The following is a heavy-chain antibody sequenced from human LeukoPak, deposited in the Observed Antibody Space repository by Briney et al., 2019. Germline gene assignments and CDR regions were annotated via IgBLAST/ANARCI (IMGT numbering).Heavy chain of an antibody. CDR3: ARGGSSWCFDY. D-gene: IGHD6-13*01. J-gene: IGHJ4*02. Sequence: SGGSLRLSCAASGFTFRRYGMSWVRQAPGKGLEWVSAISGSGGSTFYADSVKGRFTISRDNSKNTLYLQMNSLRAEDTAVYYCARGGSSWCFDYWGQGTLVTVSS. V-gene: IGHV3-23*01. CDR1: GFTFRRYG. CDR2: ISGSGGST.